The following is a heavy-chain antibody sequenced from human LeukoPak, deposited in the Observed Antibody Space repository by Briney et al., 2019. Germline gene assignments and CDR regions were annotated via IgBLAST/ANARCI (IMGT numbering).Heavy chain of an antibody. CDR2: ISSSSSYI. D-gene: IGHD3-16*02. Sequence: GSLRLSCAASGFTFSSYSMNWVRQAPGKGLEWVSSISSSSSYIYYRDSVKGRFTISRDNAKNSLHLQMNNLRAEDTAVYYCAKVMIMFGGVIVSFDYWGQGTLVTVSS. J-gene: IGHJ4*02. CDR1: GFTFSSYS. V-gene: IGHV3-21*01. CDR3: AKVMIMFGGVIVSFDY.